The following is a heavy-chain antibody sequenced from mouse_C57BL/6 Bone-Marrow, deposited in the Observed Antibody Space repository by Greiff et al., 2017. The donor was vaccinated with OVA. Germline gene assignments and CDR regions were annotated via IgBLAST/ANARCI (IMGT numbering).Heavy chain of an antibody. CDR1: GYTFTDYN. Sequence: EVQLQQSGPELVKPGASVKIPCKASGYTFTDYNMDWVKQSHGKSLEWIGDINPNNGGTIYNQKFKGKATLTVDKSSSTAYMELRSLPSEDTAVYYCARASYYYGSSYWYFDVWGTGTTVTVSS. CDR2: INPNNGGT. D-gene: IGHD1-1*01. V-gene: IGHV1-18*01. J-gene: IGHJ1*03. CDR3: ARASYYYGSSYWYFDV.